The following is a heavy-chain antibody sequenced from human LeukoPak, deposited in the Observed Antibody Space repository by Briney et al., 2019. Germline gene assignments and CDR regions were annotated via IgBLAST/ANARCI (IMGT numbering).Heavy chain of an antibody. Sequence: GGSLRLSCAASGFTFSSYAMSWVRQAPGKGLEWVSAISGSGGSTYYADSVKGRLTISRDNSKNTLYLQMNSLRAEDTAVYYCAKAFSSGWYIPFDYWGQGTLVTVSS. J-gene: IGHJ4*02. D-gene: IGHD6-19*01. CDR1: GFTFSSYA. V-gene: IGHV3-23*01. CDR3: AKAFSSGWYIPFDY. CDR2: ISGSGGST.